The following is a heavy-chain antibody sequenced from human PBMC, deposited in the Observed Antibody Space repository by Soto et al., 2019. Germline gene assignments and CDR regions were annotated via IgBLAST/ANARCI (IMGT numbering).Heavy chain of an antibody. CDR3: ARIRDTRNLDY. V-gene: IGHV2-26*01. CDR2: IFSNDDK. J-gene: IGHJ4*02. Sequence: PKMVSHTETLTQTSLVSGFALRHVSVGVSWIRQPPGKALEWLALIFSNDDKSYSTSLKSRLTISKDTSKSQVVLTMTNMDPVDTATYYCARIRDTRNLDYWGQGTLVTVSA. CDR1: GFALRHVSVG. D-gene: IGHD1-1*01.